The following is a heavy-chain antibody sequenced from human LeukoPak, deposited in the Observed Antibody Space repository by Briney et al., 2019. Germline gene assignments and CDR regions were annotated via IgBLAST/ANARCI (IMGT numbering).Heavy chain of an antibody. CDR1: GFTFSNYP. CDR3: ARGGGDFDY. D-gene: IGHD2-15*01. CDR2: ISDSGGST. Sequence: GGSLRLSCASSGFTFSNYPMNCLRQAPGKGLEWVSGISDSGGSTYYADSVEGRFTISRDNSKNTQYLQMNSLRVEDTALYYCARGGGDFDYWGQGTLVTVSS. V-gene: IGHV3-23*01. J-gene: IGHJ4*02.